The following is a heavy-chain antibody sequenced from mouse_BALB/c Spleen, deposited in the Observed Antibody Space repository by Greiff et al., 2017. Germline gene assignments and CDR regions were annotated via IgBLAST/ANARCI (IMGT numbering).Heavy chain of an antibody. CDR2: ISSGGSYT. CDR1: GFTFSSYA. CDR3: ARGGIQSPMDY. J-gene: IGHJ4*01. V-gene: IGHV5-9-4*01. Sequence: DVKLQESGGGLVKPGGSLKLSCAASGFTFSSYAMSWVRQSPEKRLEWVAEISSGGSYTYYPDTVTGRFTISRDNAKNTLYLEMSSLRSEDTAMYYCARGGIQSPMDYWGQGTSVTVSS.